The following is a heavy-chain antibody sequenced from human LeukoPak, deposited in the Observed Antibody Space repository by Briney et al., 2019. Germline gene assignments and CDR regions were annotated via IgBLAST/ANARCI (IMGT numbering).Heavy chain of an antibody. Sequence: SETLSLTCTVSGGSISSGGYYWSWIRQHPGKGLEWIGYIYHSGSTYYNPSLKSRVTISVDRSKNQFSLKLSSVTAADTAVYYCARGGYYDSSGYSHYDYWGQGTLVTVSS. CDR2: IYHSGST. V-gene: IGHV4-30-2*01. CDR1: GGSISSGGYY. J-gene: IGHJ4*02. D-gene: IGHD3-22*01. CDR3: ARGGYYDSSGYSHYDY.